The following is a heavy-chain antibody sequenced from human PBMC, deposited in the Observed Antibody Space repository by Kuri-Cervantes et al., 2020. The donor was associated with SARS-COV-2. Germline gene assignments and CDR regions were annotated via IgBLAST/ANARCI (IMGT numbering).Heavy chain of an antibody. CDR3: ARQEAIYNWFDP. CDR1: GYSISSGYY. D-gene: IGHD3-3*01. Sequence: SETLSLTCAVSGYSISSGYYWGWIRQPPGKGLEWIGSIYHSGSTYYNPSLKSRVTISVDTSKNQFSLKLTSLTAADTGVYYCARQEAIYNWFDPWGQGTLVTVSS. J-gene: IGHJ5*02. V-gene: IGHV4-38-2*01. CDR2: IYHSGST.